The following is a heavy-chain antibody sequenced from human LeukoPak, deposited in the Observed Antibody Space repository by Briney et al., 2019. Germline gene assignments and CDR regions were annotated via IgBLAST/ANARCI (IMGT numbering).Heavy chain of an antibody. D-gene: IGHD3-22*01. CDR2: ISSKGDST. V-gene: IGHV3-64D*06. CDR3: VEASSDYYYDS. J-gene: IGHJ5*01. Sequence: GGSLRLSCSASGFTFSTYAMHWVRQAPGKGLEYVSAISSKGDSTFYADSVKGRFTISRDNSKNTLYLQMSSLRTEDTAVYYCVEASSDYYYDSWGQGALVTVSS. CDR1: GFTFSTYA.